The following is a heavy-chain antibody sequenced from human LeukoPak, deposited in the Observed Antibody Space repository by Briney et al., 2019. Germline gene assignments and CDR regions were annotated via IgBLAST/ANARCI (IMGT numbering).Heavy chain of an antibody. CDR1: GFTFSSYS. Sequence: PGGSLRLSCAASGFTFSSYSMNWVRQAPGKGLEWVSSISSSSSYIYYADSVKGRFTISRDNAKNSLYLQMNRLRAEDTAVYYCARDRHEHYYDSSGSGFDIWGQGTMVTVSS. CDR3: ARDRHEHYYDSSGSGFDI. CDR2: ISSSSSYI. J-gene: IGHJ3*02. V-gene: IGHV3-21*01. D-gene: IGHD3-22*01.